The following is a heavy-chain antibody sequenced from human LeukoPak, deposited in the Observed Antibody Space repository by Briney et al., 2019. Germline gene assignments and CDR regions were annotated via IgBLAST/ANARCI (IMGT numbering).Heavy chain of an antibody. V-gene: IGHV1-8*01. CDR3: ARAGMGVLWFGELLPQNWFDP. CDR2: MNPNSGNT. Sequence: GASVKVSCKASGYTFTSYDINWVRQATGQGLEWMGWMNPNSGNTGYAQKFQGRVTMTRNTSISTAYMELSSLRSEDTAVYYCARAGMGVLWFGELLPQNWFDPWGQGTLVTVSS. CDR1: GYTFTSYD. D-gene: IGHD3-10*01. J-gene: IGHJ5*02.